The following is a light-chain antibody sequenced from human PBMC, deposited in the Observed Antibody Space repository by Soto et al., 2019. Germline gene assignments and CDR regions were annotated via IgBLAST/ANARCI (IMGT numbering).Light chain of an antibody. CDR1: QGIRND. CDR2: AAS. Sequence: DIQMTQSPSSLSASVGDRVTITCRASQGIRNDLGWYQQKPGKAPKRLIYAASSLQSGVPSRFSGSGSGTAFTLTISRVSSEDFALYCCRQHHSYFTFGQGTNVEIK. J-gene: IGKJ1*01. V-gene: IGKV1-17*01. CDR3: RQHHSYFT.